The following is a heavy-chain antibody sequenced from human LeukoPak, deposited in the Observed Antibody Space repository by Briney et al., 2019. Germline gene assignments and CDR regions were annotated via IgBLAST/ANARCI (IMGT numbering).Heavy chain of an antibody. CDR2: ISTYNGNA. V-gene: IGHV1-18*01. CDR1: GYTFTNYG. D-gene: IGHD6-6*01. Sequence: GASVKVSCKASGYTFTNYGVNWVRRAPGQGLEWMGWISTYNGNANYARSLQGRITMTTDTSTSTAYMELRSLRSDDTAVYYCARDPPSIAARRHELKTEFDYWGQGTLVTVSS. CDR3: ARDPPSIAARRHELKTEFDY. J-gene: IGHJ4*02.